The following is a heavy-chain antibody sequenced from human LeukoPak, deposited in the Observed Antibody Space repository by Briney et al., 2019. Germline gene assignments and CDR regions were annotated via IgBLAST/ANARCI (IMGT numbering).Heavy chain of an antibody. CDR2: ISYDGSNK. J-gene: IGHJ6*03. CDR1: GFTFSSYA. V-gene: IGHV3-30*01. D-gene: IGHD3-22*01. Sequence: GGSLRLSCAASGFTFSSYAMHWVRQAPGKGLEWVAVISYDGSNKYYADSVKGRFTISRDNSKNTLYLQMNSLRAEDTAVYYCAKDYDSSGYYRLVASPPLYYMDVWGKGTTVTVSS. CDR3: AKDYDSSGYYRLVASPPLYYMDV.